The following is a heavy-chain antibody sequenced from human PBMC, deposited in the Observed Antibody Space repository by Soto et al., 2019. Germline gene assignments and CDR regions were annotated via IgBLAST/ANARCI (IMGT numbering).Heavy chain of an antibody. CDR3: ARDGVPYCSSTSCYTGWFDP. CDR2: IIPIFGTA. J-gene: IGHJ5*02. V-gene: IGHV1-69*13. CDR1: GGTFSGYA. Sequence: GASVKVSCKASGGTFSGYAISWVRQAPGQGLEWMGGIIPIFGTANYAQKFQGRVTITADESTSTAYMELSSLRSEDTAVYYCARDGVPYCSSTSCYTGWFDPWGQGTLVTVSS. D-gene: IGHD2-2*02.